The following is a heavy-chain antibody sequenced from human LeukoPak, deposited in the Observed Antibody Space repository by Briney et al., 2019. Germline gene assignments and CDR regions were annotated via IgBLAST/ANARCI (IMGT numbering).Heavy chain of an antibody. D-gene: IGHD3-10*01. CDR1: GGSISNYC. CDR3: ARYVVYGSGKYYFDY. V-gene: IGHV4-59*01. J-gene: IGHJ4*02. CDR2: IFYSGST. Sequence: SETLSLTCTVSGGSISNYCWSWIRQPPGKGLEWIGYIFYSGSTNYNPPLRSRVTISVDTSKNQFSLKLSSVTAADTAVYYCARYVVYGSGKYYFDYWGQGTLVTVSS.